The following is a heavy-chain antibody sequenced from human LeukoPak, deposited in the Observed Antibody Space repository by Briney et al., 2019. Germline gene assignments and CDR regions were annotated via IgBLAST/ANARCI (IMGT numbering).Heavy chain of an antibody. CDR3: ARASSSWSIDY. D-gene: IGHD6-13*01. CDR1: GGSFSGYY. Sequence: KPSETLSLTCAVYGGSFSGYYWSWIRQPPGKGLEWIGEIDHSGSTNYNPSLKSRVTISVDTSKNQFSLKLSSVTAADTAVYYCARASSSWSIDYWGQGTLVTVSS. J-gene: IGHJ4*02. V-gene: IGHV4-34*01. CDR2: IDHSGST.